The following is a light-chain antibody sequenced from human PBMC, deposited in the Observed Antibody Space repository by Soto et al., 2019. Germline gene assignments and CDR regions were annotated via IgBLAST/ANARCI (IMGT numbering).Light chain of an antibody. Sequence: DIQMTQSPSPLSASVGDRVTITCRASQTIRYYLNWYQQKPGEAPKLLIYAASRLQSGVPSRFSGSGSGTDFTLTINTLQPEDIATYYCQQSYSTPRFGGGTKVEIK. J-gene: IGKJ4*01. CDR2: AAS. CDR1: QTIRYY. CDR3: QQSYSTPR. V-gene: IGKV1-39*01.